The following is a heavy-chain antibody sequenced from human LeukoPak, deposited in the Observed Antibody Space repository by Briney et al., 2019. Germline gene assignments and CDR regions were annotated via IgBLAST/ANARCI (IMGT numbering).Heavy chain of an antibody. V-gene: IGHV4-34*01. D-gene: IGHD3-10*01. Sequence: PSETLSLTCAVYGGSLSGYYWNWVRQPPGKGLEWIGEINHSGSTNYNPSLKSRVTISVDTSKNQFSLKLSSVTAADTAVYCCASTRGYWGQGTLVTVSS. CDR1: GGSLSGYY. J-gene: IGHJ4*02. CDR3: ASTRGY. CDR2: INHSGST.